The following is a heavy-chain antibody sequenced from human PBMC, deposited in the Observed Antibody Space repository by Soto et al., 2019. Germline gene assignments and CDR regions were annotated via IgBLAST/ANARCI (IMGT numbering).Heavy chain of an antibody. D-gene: IGHD3-3*01. Sequence: ASVKVSCKASGYTFTSYYMPWVRQAPGQGLEWMGIINPSGGSTSYAQKFQGRVTMTRDTSTSTVYMELSSLGSEDTAVYYCARRIFQNWFDPWGQGTLVTVSS. CDR2: INPSGGST. CDR1: GYTFTSYY. CDR3: ARRIFQNWFDP. J-gene: IGHJ5*02. V-gene: IGHV1-46*01.